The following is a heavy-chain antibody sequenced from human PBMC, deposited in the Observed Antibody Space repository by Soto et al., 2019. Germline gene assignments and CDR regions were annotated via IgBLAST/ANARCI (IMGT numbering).Heavy chain of an antibody. J-gene: IGHJ4*02. Sequence: EVQLVESGGGLVKPGGSLRLSCAASGFTFSSYSMNWVRQAPGKGLEWVSSISSSSSYIYYADSVKGRFTISRDNAKNSLYLQMNSLRAEDTAVYYCARDYGDHGYFDYWGQGTLVTVSS. CDR1: GFTFSSYS. V-gene: IGHV3-21*01. D-gene: IGHD4-17*01. CDR2: ISSSSSYI. CDR3: ARDYGDHGYFDY.